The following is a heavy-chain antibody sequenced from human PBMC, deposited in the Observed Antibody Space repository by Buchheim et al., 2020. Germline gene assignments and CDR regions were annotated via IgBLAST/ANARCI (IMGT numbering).Heavy chain of an antibody. CDR2: ISGSGGST. D-gene: IGHD2-15*01. J-gene: IGHJ4*02. Sequence: EVQLLESGGGLVQPGGSLRLSCAASGFTFSSYAMSWVRQAPGKGLEWVSAISGSGGSTYYADSVKGRFTISRDNSKNTMYLQMNSLRAEDTAVYYCAKVDIVVVVAAPGGVDYWGQGTL. CDR1: GFTFSSYA. V-gene: IGHV3-23*01. CDR3: AKVDIVVVVAAPGGVDY.